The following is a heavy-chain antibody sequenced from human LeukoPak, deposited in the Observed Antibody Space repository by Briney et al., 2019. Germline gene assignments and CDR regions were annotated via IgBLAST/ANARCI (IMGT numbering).Heavy chain of an antibody. V-gene: IGHV3-72*01. CDR2: SNNKANSYTT. Sequence: PGGSLRPSCAASGFTFSDHYMDWVRQAPGKGLEWVGRSNNKANSYTTEYAASVKGRFTISRDDSKNSLYLQMNSLKTEDTAVYYCARASLYCSGGSCHTRFDPWGQGTLVTVSS. D-gene: IGHD2-15*01. J-gene: IGHJ5*02. CDR3: ARASLYCSGGSCHTRFDP. CDR1: GFTFSDHY.